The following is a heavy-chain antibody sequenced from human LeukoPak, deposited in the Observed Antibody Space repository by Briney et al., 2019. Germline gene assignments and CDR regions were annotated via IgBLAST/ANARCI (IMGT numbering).Heavy chain of an antibody. J-gene: IGHJ5*02. CDR1: GYTFTGYY. V-gene: IGHV1-2*02. CDR2: INPNSGGT. CDR3: ALVMTIENWFDP. Sequence: ASVKVSCKASGYTFTGYYMHWVRQAPGQGLEWMGWINPNSGGTNYAQKFQGRVTMTRDTSIRTAYMELSRLRSDDTAVYYCALVMTIENWFDPWGQGTLVTVSS. D-gene: IGHD4/OR15-4a*01.